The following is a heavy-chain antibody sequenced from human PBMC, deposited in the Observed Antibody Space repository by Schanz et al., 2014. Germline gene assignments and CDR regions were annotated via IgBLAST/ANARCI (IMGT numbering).Heavy chain of an antibody. CDR2: ISYDGRNK. V-gene: IGHV3-30-3*01. D-gene: IGHD3-22*01. J-gene: IGHJ4*02. CDR1: GFTLSNSD. Sequence: VQLVESGGGLVQPGGSLRLSCAASGFTLSNSDMHWVRQAPGKGLEWVAVISYDGRNKYYADSVEGRFSISRDNAKNSLFLQMNRLRAEDTAVYYCARVHHYDPSGWGYFDYWGQGALVTVSS. CDR3: ARVHHYDPSGWGYFDY.